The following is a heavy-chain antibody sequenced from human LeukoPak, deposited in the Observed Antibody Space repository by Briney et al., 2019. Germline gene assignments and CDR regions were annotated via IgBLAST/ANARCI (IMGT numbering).Heavy chain of an antibody. CDR1: GFTFDDYA. V-gene: IGHV3-9*01. CDR2: ISWNSGSI. J-gene: IGHJ4*02. Sequence: PGRSLRLSCAASGFTFDDYAMHWVRQAPGKGLEWVSGISWNSGSIGYADSVKGRFTISRDNAKNSLYLQMNSLRAEDTALYYCAKAQRITMIVVVTAFDYWGQGTLVTVSS. D-gene: IGHD3-22*01. CDR3: AKAQRITMIVVVTAFDY.